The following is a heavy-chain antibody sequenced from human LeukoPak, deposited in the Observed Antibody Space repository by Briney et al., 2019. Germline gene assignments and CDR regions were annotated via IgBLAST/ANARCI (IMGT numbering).Heavy chain of an antibody. CDR2: INPNSGRT. D-gene: IGHD2-2*02. CDR1: GYNFTGYY. J-gene: IGHJ4*02. CDR3: ASFQAVLCSSTRCYKKATEY. V-gene: IGHV1-2*02. Sequence: ASVKVSCKASGYNFTGYYMHLVRQAPGQGPEWMGWINPNSGRTNYAQKFQGRVTITRDPPISTAYMELRRLRSDDTAVYYCASFQAVLCSSTRCYKKATEYWGQGTLVTVSS.